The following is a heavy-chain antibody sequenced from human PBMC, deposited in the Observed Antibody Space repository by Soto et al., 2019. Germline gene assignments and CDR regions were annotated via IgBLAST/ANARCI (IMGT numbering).Heavy chain of an antibody. Sequence: SENLSLTCTVSGGSISTYYWNWIRQPAGKGLEWIGRIYTSGSTNYNPSLKSRVTMSVDTSKNQFSLKLSSVTAADTAVYYCGRGIGYSTAGYSYYVLAVWGKGTTVTVSS. CDR1: GGSISTYY. J-gene: IGHJ6*04. CDR3: GRGIGYSTAGYSYYVLAV. D-gene: IGHD6-13*01. V-gene: IGHV4-4*07. CDR2: IYTSGST.